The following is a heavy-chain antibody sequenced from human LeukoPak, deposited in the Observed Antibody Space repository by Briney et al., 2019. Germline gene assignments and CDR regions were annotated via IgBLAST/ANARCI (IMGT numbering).Heavy chain of an antibody. CDR1: GFTFSSYW. J-gene: IGHJ4*02. D-gene: IGHD4-17*01. V-gene: IGHV3-7*04. CDR2: INQDGTEK. CDR3: ARAPPPTVTTVFFDY. Sequence: PGGSLRLSCAASGFTFSSYWMSWVRQAPGKGLEWVANINQDGTEKYYVDSVKGRFTISRDNAKNSLYLQMNSLRAEDTAVYYCARAPPPTVTTVFFDYWGQGTLVTVSS.